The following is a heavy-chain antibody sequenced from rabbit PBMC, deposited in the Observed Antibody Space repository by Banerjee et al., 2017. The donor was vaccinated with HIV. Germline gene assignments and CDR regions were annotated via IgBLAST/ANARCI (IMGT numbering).Heavy chain of an antibody. CDR2: IYVGSSGST. Sequence: QEQLKETGGGLVQPGGSLTLSCKASGFDFSSYYMSWVRQAPGKGLEWIACIYVGSSGSTYYATWAKGRFTISKTSSTTVTLQMTSLTAADTATYFCAISLDSSDWGIFNLWGPGTLVTV. V-gene: IGHV1S45*01. J-gene: IGHJ4*01. D-gene: IGHD4-1*01. CDR1: GFDFSSYYM. CDR3: AISLDSSDWGIFNL.